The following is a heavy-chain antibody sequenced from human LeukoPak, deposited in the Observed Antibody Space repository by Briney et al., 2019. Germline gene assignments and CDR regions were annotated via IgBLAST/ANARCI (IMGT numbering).Heavy chain of an antibody. CDR2: ARDKSNSHTT. Sequence: PGGSLRLSCAASGFIFSDHYMDWFRQAPGQGLEWVGRARDKSNSHTTEYAASVKGRFTVSRDDSKNSLYLQMNSLKTEDTAVYYCARRGLGSYYPLDYWGQGTLVTVSS. CDR1: GFIFSDHY. V-gene: IGHV3-72*01. CDR3: ARRGLGSYYPLDY. D-gene: IGHD1-26*01. J-gene: IGHJ4*02.